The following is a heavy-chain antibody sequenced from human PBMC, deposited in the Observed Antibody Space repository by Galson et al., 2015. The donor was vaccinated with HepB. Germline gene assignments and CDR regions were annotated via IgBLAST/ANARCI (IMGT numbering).Heavy chain of an antibody. CDR2: IYYSGST. D-gene: IGHD2-8*02. V-gene: IGHV4-39*07. Sequence: LSLTCTVSGGDLSRSNFYWGWIRQPPGKGLEWIGTIYYSGSTYYNPSLKSRVTMSMDTSKKQISLKLTSVTAADTAVYYCARERMLVVPVGMDVWGQGTTVTVSS. J-gene: IGHJ6*02. CDR3: ARERMLVVPVGMDV. CDR1: GGDLSRSNFY.